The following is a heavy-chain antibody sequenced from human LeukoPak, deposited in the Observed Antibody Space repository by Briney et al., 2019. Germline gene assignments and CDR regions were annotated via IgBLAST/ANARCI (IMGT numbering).Heavy chain of an antibody. CDR1: GYTFTGYD. CDR2: MNPNSGNT. CDR3: ARAFVIEGGFDP. V-gene: IGHV1-8*01. Sequence: ASVKVSCKASGYTFTGYDINWVRQATGQGLEWLGWMNPNSGNTGYAQKFQGRVIMTWNTSISTAYMELSSLRSEDTAVYYCARAFVIEGGFDPWGQGTLVTVSS. D-gene: IGHD2-21*01. J-gene: IGHJ5*02.